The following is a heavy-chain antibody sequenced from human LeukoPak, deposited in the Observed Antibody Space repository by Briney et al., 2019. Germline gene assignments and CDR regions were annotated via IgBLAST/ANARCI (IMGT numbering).Heavy chain of an antibody. CDR2: ISWNSGSI. D-gene: IGHD6-19*01. J-gene: IGHJ4*02. CDR3: AKVYNSGWIYYFDY. V-gene: IGHV3-9*01. Sequence: GGSLRLSCAASGFTFDDYAMEWVRQAPGKGLEWVSGISWNSGSIGYADSVKGRFTISRDNAKNSLYLQMNSLRAEDTALYYCAKVYNSGWIYYFDYWGQGTLVTVSS. CDR1: GFTFDDYA.